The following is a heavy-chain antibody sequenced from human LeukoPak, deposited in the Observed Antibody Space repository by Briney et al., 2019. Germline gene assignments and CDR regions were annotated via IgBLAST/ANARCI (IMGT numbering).Heavy chain of an antibody. CDR2: ISSSGNTI. Sequence: GGSLRLSCAASGFTFSDYYMSWIRQAPGKGLEWVSYISSSGNTIYSADSVKGRFTISRDNAKNSLYLQMNGLRAEDTAVYYCARDRATVTNNWFDPWGQGTLVTVSS. CDR3: ARDRATVTNNWFDP. D-gene: IGHD4-17*01. CDR1: GFTFSDYY. V-gene: IGHV3-11*04. J-gene: IGHJ5*02.